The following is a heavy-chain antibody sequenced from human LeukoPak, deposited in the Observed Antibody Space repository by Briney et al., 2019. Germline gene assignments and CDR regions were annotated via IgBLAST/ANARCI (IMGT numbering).Heavy chain of an antibody. V-gene: IGHV3-23*01. CDR1: GFTFSSYA. Sequence: QSGGSLRLSCAASGFTFSSYAMSWVRQAPGKELEWVSAISGSGGSTYYADSVKGRFTISRDNSKNTLYLQMNSLRAEDTAVYYCAKDQMVTTSSYDYWGQGTLVTVSS. D-gene: IGHD4-17*01. CDR2: ISGSGGST. J-gene: IGHJ4*02. CDR3: AKDQMVTTSSYDY.